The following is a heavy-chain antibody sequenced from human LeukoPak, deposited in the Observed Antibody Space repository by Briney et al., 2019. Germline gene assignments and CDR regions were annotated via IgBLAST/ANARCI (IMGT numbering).Heavy chain of an antibody. CDR2: INTDGSST. V-gene: IGHV3-74*01. Sequence: GGSLRLSCAASGFTFSSYWMHWVRQAPGKGLVWVSRINTDGSSTSYADSVKGRFTVSRDNAKNTLYLQMNSLRAEDTAVYYCAREGSGWSFDYWGQGTLVTVSS. D-gene: IGHD6-19*01. J-gene: IGHJ4*02. CDR1: GFTFSSYW. CDR3: AREGSGWSFDY.